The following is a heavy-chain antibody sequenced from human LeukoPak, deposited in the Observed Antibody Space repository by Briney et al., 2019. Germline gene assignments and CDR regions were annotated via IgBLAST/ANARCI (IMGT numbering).Heavy chain of an antibody. V-gene: IGHV3-43D*03. CDR1: GFTFDDYA. Sequence: HSGGSPRLSCAASGFTFDDYAMHWVRQAPGKGLEWVSLISWDGGSTYYADSVKGRFTISRDNSKNSLYLQMNSLRAEDTALYYCAKDKGYNYGYMDVWGKGTTVTVSS. CDR2: ISWDGGST. D-gene: IGHD5-24*01. J-gene: IGHJ6*03. CDR3: AKDKGYNYGYMDV.